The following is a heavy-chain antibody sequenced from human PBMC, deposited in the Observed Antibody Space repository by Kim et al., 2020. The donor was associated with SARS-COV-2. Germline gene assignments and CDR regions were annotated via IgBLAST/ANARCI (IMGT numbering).Heavy chain of an antibody. CDR2: INTGGTAK. CDR1: GFTFSTYW. J-gene: IGHJ4*02. Sequence: GGSLRLSCAVSGFTFSTYWMAWVRQAPEKGLEWVAIINTGGTAKYYVDSVKGRFAISRDNAKNSVYLQMNSLRVEDTAKYYCVRCSPACYGTGWDLLEYWGLGTLVTVSS. CDR3: VRCSPACYGTGWDLLEY. V-gene: IGHV3-7*03. D-gene: IGHD6-19*01.